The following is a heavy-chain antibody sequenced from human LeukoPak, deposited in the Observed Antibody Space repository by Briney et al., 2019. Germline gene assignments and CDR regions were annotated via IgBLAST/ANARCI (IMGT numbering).Heavy chain of an antibody. V-gene: IGHV3-49*03. CDR3: TRRSDGDY. CDR2: IRSKAYGGTT. CDR1: GFTFGDYA. J-gene: IGHJ4*02. Sequence: GRSLRPSCTASGFTFGDYAMSWFRQAPGKGLGCVGFIRSKAYGGTTEYAASVKGRFTISRDDSKSIAYLQMNSLKTEDTAVYYCTRRSDGDYWGQGTLVTVSS.